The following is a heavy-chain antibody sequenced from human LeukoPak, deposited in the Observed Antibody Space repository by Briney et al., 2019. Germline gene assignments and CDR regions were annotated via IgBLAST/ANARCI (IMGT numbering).Heavy chain of an antibody. CDR2: ISTCNGHT. CDR3: ARDAAAAGPFDY. V-gene: IGHV1-18*01. CDR1: GYTFIDYG. J-gene: IGHJ4*02. Sequence: ASVKVSCKASGYTFIDYGISWVRQAPGQGLEWMGWISTCNGHTYYAQKLQGRVTMTTDTSTSTAYMELRSLRSDDTAVYYCARDAAAAGPFDYWGQGTLVTVSS. D-gene: IGHD6-13*01.